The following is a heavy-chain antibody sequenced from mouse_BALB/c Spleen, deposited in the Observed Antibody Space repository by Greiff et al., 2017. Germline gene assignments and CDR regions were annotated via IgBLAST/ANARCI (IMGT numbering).Heavy chain of an antibody. D-gene: IGHD2-1*01. V-gene: IGHV5-9-3*01. Sequence: EVKVEESGGGLVKPGGSLKLSCAASGFTFSSYAMSWVRQTPEKRLEWVATISSGGSYTYYPDSVKGRFTISRDNAKNTLYLQMSSLRSEDTAMYYCARQNGNYGYWYFDVWGAGTTVTVSS. CDR1: GFTFSSYA. J-gene: IGHJ1*01. CDR2: ISSGGSYT. CDR3: ARQNGNYGYWYFDV.